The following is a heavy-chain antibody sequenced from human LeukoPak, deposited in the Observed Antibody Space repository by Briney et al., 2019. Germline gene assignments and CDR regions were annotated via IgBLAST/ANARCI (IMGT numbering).Heavy chain of an antibody. V-gene: IGHV3-7*04. D-gene: IGHD3-3*01. CDR3: ARTFWSGNGYYFEY. CDR1: GFTFDRHA. J-gene: IGHJ4*02. Sequence: LGGSLRLSCAASGFTFDRHAMCWVRQAPGKGLEWVANIKQDGSEKHYVDSVKGRFTIARDNAKNSLYLQMNSVRAEDTAVYYCARTFWSGNGYYFEYWGQGSLVTVSS. CDR2: IKQDGSEK.